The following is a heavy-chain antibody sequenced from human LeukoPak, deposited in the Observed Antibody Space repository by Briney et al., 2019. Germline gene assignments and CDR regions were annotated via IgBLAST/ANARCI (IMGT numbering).Heavy chain of an antibody. D-gene: IGHD3-10*01. V-gene: IGHV3-23*01. Sequence: GGSLRLSCAASGFTFRNAWMSWVRQAPGKGLEWVSAISGSGGSTYYADSVKGRFTISRDNSKNTLYLQMNSLRAEDTAVYYCAKDHGFGESGYWGQGTLVTVSS. CDR2: ISGSGGST. CDR1: GFTFRNAW. J-gene: IGHJ4*02. CDR3: AKDHGFGESGY.